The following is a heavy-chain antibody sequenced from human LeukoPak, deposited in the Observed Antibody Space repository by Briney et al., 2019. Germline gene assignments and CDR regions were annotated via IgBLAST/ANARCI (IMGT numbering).Heavy chain of an antibody. D-gene: IGHD3-22*01. CDR2: IYTSGST. Sequence: PSETLSLTCTVSGGSISSGSYYWSWIRQPAGKGLEWIGRIYTSGSTNYNPSLKSRATISVDTSKNQFSLKLSSVTAADTAVYYCARQRDDISDYYYFDYWGQGALVTVSS. V-gene: IGHV4-61*02. CDR3: ARQRDDISDYYYFDY. J-gene: IGHJ4*02. CDR1: GGSISSGSYY.